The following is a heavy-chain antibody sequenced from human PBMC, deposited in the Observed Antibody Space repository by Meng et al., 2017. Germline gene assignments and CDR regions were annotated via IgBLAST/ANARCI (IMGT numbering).Heavy chain of an antibody. D-gene: IGHD3-10*01. Sequence: GESLKISCAASGFTFSSYWMSWVRQAPGKGLEWVANIKQDGSEKYYVDSVKGRFTISRDNAKNSLYLQMNSLRAEDTAVYYCARVGIVTMVRAYYFDYWGQAILVAVSS. V-gene: IGHV3-7*01. CDR1: GFTFSSYW. CDR3: ARVGIVTMVRAYYFDY. CDR2: IKQDGSEK. J-gene: IGHJ4*02.